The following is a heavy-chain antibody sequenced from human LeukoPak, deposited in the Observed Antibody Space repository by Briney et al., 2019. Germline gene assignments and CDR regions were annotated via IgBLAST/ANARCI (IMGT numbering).Heavy chain of an antibody. V-gene: IGHV3-15*04. CDR3: TTGIRGD. J-gene: IGHJ4*02. CDR1: GFTFSNAW. CDR2: IASKTDGGTT. Sequence: GGSLRLSCAASGFTFSNAWMNWVRQAPGKGLEWVGRIASKTDGGTTDYAALVKGRFTISRDDSKNTLFLQMNSLKTEDTAVYYCTTGIRGDCGQGTLVTVSS.